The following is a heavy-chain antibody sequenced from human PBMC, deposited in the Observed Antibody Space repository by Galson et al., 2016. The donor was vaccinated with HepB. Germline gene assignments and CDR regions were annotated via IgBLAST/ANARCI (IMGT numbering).Heavy chain of an antibody. J-gene: IGHJ4*02. CDR2: IKQDGSEK. CDR3: ATSTWETTGFDY. Sequence: SLRLSCAASGFTFSSYWMSWVRQAPGKGLEWVANIKQDGSEKYYVDSVKGRFTISRDNSENTVYLQMNSLRAADTAVYYCATSTWETTGFDYWGQGTLVTVS. CDR1: GFTFSSYW. V-gene: IGHV3-7*01. D-gene: IGHD4-17*01.